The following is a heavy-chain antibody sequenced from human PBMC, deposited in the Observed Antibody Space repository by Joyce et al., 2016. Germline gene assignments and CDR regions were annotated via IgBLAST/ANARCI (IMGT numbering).Heavy chain of an antibody. CDR3: ATRGA. Sequence: VQVVESGGGLIQAGGSLRLSCAVSGFTVSSDFMMWVRQAPGKGMEGVSTSYSGTDSTHYAASVEGRFTISRDNSKNTLSLQMNTLRGEDTARYYCATRGAWGKGTTVTVSS. V-gene: IGHV3-53*01. CDR1: GFTVSSDF. J-gene: IGHJ6*04. CDR2: SYSGTDST.